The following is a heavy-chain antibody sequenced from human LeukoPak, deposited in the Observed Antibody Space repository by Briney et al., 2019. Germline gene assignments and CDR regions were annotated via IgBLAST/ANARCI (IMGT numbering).Heavy chain of an antibody. Sequence: PGGSLRLSCAASGFTFSSYSMNWVRQAPGKGLEWVSSISSSSSYIYYADSVKGRFTISRDNAKNSLYLQMNSLRAEDTAVYYCARPPRYCSSTSCYAGAGDDAFDIWGQGTMVTVSS. CDR3: ARPPRYCSSTSCYAGAGDDAFDI. J-gene: IGHJ3*02. CDR1: GFTFSSYS. V-gene: IGHV3-21*01. CDR2: ISSSSSYI. D-gene: IGHD2-2*01.